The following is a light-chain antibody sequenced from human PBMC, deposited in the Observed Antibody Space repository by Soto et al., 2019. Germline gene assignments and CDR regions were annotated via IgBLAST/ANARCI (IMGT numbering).Light chain of an antibody. CDR2: VAS. CDR3: HHCGCPHV. Sequence: EIVLTQSPGTLSLSPGERATLSCRASQSLSSNSLSWYQQKPGQAPRLLIFVASLRATGIPDMFSGGRSGTDFTLTISSLEPEDFALYYCHHCGCPHVFGQGTKVEIK. V-gene: IGKV3-20*01. J-gene: IGKJ1*01. CDR1: QSLSSNS.